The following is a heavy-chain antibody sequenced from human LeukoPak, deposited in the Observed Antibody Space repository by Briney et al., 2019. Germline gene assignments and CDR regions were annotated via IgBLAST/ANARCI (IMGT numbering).Heavy chain of an antibody. Sequence: GKSLTLSCAASGFTFSGFGMHWVRQAPGKGLEWVAVIWYDGSNKYYADSVKGRFTISRDNPKNTLYVQMNSLRAEDTAVYYCARGRGADYGGNSGYFDYWGQGTLVTVSS. D-gene: IGHD4-23*01. CDR3: ARGRGADYGGNSGYFDY. V-gene: IGHV3-33*01. CDR2: IWYDGSNK. J-gene: IGHJ4*02. CDR1: GFTFSGFG.